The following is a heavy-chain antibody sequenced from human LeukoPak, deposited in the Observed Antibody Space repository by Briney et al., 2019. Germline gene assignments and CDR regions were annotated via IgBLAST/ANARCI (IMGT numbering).Heavy chain of an antibody. J-gene: IGHJ6*02. V-gene: IGHV4-34*01. CDR1: GGSFSGYY. CDR2: INHSGST. CDR3: ARDREDSSGWYYYYYGMDV. Sequence: PSETLSLTCAVYGGSFSGYYWSWIRQPPGKGLEWVGEINHSGSTNYNLSLKSRVTISVDTSKNQFSLKLSSVTAADTAVYYCARDREDSSGWYYYYYGMDVWGQGTTVTVSS. D-gene: IGHD6-19*01.